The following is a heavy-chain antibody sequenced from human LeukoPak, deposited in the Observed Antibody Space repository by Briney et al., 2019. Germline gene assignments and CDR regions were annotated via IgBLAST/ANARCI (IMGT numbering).Heavy chain of an antibody. Sequence: GASVKVSCKASGYTFTSYGISWVRQAPGQGLEWMGWISAYNGNTNYAQKLQGRVTMTTDTSTSTAYMELRSLRSDDTAVYYCARDSSPVLWNYRERYFDYWGQGTLVTVSS. J-gene: IGHJ4*02. CDR2: ISAYNGNT. CDR3: ARDSSPVLWNYRERYFDY. CDR1: GYTFTSYG. D-gene: IGHD1-7*01. V-gene: IGHV1-18*01.